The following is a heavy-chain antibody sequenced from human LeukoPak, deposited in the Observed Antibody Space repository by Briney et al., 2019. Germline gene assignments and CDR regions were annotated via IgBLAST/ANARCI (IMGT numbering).Heavy chain of an antibody. J-gene: IGHJ5*02. CDR2: INPNSGGT. Sequence: GASVKVSFKASGYTFTCYYMHWVRQAPGQGLEWMGWINPNSGGTNYAQKFQGRVTMTRDTSISTAYMELSRLRSDDTAVYYCAREIQLFSARFDPWGQGTLVTVSS. D-gene: IGHD5-18*01. CDR1: GYTFTCYY. CDR3: AREIQLFSARFDP. V-gene: IGHV1-2*02.